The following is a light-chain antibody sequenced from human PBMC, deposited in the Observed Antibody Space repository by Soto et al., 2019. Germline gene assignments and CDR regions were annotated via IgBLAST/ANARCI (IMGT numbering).Light chain of an antibody. V-gene: IGKV1-39*01. CDR1: QSISSY. Sequence: DIRMTQSPSSLSASVGDRVTITCRASQSISSYLNWYQQKPGKAPNLLIYAASSLQSGVPPRFSGSGSGTDFTLTISSLQPEDFATYYCQQIYSTPHTFGQGTKLEIK. CDR3: QQIYSTPHT. J-gene: IGKJ2*01. CDR2: AAS.